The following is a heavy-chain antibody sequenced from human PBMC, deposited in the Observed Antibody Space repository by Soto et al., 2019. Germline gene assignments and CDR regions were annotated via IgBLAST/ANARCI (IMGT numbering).Heavy chain of an antibody. J-gene: IGHJ6*02. CDR1: GFTFSLYS. CDR2: IWYDGSNK. V-gene: IGHV3-33*01. D-gene: IGHD3-16*01. Sequence: QVQLVESGGGVVQPGRSLRLSCAASGFTFSLYSMHWVRQAPGKGLEWVAVIWYDGSNKFYADSVKGRFTISRDNSKNTLYLQMNSLRDEDTAVYYCARGLRGISFYGMDVWGQGTTVIVSS. CDR3: ARGLRGISFYGMDV.